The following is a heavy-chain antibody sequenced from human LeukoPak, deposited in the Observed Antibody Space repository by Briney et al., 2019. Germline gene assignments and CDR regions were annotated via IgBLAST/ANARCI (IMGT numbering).Heavy chain of an antibody. Sequence: GGSLRLSCAASGFTFSSYAMHWVRQAPGKGPECVSAISSNGGSTYYANSVNGRVTISRYNSKKTLYLQMDSMRVEDMAVYDCASGGPYDFGSGYFYWGQGTLVTVSS. CDR1: GFTFSSYA. V-gene: IGHV3-64*01. CDR3: ASGGPYDFGSGYFY. J-gene: IGHJ4*02. D-gene: IGHD3-3*01. CDR2: ISSNGGST.